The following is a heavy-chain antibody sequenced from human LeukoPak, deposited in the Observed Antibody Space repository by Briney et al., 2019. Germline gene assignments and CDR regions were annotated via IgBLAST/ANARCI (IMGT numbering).Heavy chain of an antibody. Sequence: PGGSLRLSCAAFGFTFSSYAMSWVRQAPGKGLEWVSAISGSGGSTYYADSVKGRFTISRDNSKNTLYLQMNSLRAEDTAVYYCAKDWGILLWCGESEYMDVWGQGTTVTVSS. CDR3: AKDWGILLWCGESEYMDV. CDR2: ISGSGGST. J-gene: IGHJ6*02. D-gene: IGHD3-10*01. V-gene: IGHV3-23*01. CDR1: GFTFSSYA.